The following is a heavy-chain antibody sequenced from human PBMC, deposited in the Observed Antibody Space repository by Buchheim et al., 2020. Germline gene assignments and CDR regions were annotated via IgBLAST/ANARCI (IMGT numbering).Heavy chain of an antibody. D-gene: IGHD1-26*01. V-gene: IGHV3-74*03. CDR2: IKSDGSYT. CDR1: GFSLSGSW. CDR3: AKGGSFLRTHKTRDAFDI. J-gene: IGHJ3*02. Sequence: EVQLVESGGGLVQAGGSLRLSCAASGFSLSGSWMHWVRQAPGKGLVWVSRIKSDGSYTTYADSVKGRFTISRDNSKNTLYLQMNSLRAEDTAVYYCAKGGSFLRTHKTRDAFDIWGQGT.